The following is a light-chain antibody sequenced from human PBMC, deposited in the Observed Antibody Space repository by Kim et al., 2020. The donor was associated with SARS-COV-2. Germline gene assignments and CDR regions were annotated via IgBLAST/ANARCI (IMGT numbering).Light chain of an antibody. CDR2: QDS. CDR1: KLGDKY. V-gene: IGLV3-1*01. Sequence: SPGQTASITCSGDKLGDKYACWYQQKPGQSPVLVIYQDSKRPSGIPERFSGSNSGNTATLTISGTQAMDEADYYCQAWDSNTAGVFGTGTKVTVL. J-gene: IGLJ1*01. CDR3: QAWDSNTAGV.